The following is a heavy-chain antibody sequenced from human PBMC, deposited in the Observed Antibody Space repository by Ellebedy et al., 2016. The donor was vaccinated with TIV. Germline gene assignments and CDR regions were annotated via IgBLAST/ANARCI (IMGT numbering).Heavy chain of an antibody. V-gene: IGHV5-51*01. CDR3: ARHYGDYVYGPNEPDY. CDR1: GYSFTSYW. J-gene: IGHJ4*02. Sequence: GESLKISXKGSGYSFTSYWIGWVRQMPGKGLEWMGIIYPGDSDTRYSPSFQGQVTISADKSISTAYLQWSSLKASDTAMYYCARHYGDYVYGPNEPDYWGQGTLVTVSS. CDR2: IYPGDSDT. D-gene: IGHD4-17*01.